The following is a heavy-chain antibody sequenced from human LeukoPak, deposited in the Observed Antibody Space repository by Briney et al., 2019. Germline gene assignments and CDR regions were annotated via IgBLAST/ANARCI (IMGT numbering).Heavy chain of an antibody. CDR3: ARDSYSSSWYVDY. CDR1: GFTVSSNY. J-gene: IGHJ4*02. Sequence: GSLRLSCAASGFTVSSNYMSWVRQPPGKGLEWIGSIYYSGSTYYNPSLKSRVTISVDTSKNQFSLKLSSVTAADTAVYYCARDSYSSSWYVDYWGQGTLVTVSS. CDR2: IYYSGST. D-gene: IGHD6-13*01. V-gene: IGHV4-39*07.